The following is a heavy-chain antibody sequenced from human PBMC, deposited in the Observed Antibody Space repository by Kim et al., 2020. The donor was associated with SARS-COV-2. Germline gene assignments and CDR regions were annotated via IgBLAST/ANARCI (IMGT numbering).Heavy chain of an antibody. J-gene: IGHJ6*02. Sequence: ASVKVSCKASGYTFTSYGIRWVRQAPGHGLEWMGWISAYNGNTNYAQKLQGRVTMTTDTSTSTAYMELRSLRSDDTAVYYCARGGVVVAATPGYYYYGMDVWGQGTTVTVSS. V-gene: IGHV1-18*04. CDR3: ARGGVVVAATPGYYYYGMDV. CDR1: GYTFTSYG. CDR2: ISAYNGNT. D-gene: IGHD2-15*01.